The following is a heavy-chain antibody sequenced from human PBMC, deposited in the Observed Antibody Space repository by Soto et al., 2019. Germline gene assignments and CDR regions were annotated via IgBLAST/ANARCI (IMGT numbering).Heavy chain of an antibody. Sequence: GGSLRLSCAASGFTFSSYGMHWVRQAPGKGLEWVAVIWYDGSNKYYADSVKGRFTISRDNSKNTLYLQMNSLRAEDTAVYYCARDHCTNGVCYTGSNDQAYWGQGTLVTVSS. J-gene: IGHJ4*02. CDR1: GFTFSSYG. V-gene: IGHV3-33*01. CDR3: ARDHCTNGVCYTGSNDQAY. CDR2: IWYDGSNK. D-gene: IGHD2-8*01.